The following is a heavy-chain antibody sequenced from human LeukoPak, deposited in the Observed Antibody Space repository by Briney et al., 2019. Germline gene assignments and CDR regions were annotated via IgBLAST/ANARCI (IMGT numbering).Heavy chain of an antibody. CDR1: GDSISSGYF. CDR2: IYHSGST. J-gene: IGHJ3*02. CDR3: ARGVLAYCGADCYDDAFDI. Sequence: SETLSLTCAVSGDSISSGYFWGWIRQPPGKGLEWIGSIYHSGSTYYNPSLKSRVTISVDTSKKQFSLKLSSVTAADTAVYYCARGVLAYCGADCYDDAFDIWGQGTMVTVSS. D-gene: IGHD2-21*02. V-gene: IGHV4-38-2*01.